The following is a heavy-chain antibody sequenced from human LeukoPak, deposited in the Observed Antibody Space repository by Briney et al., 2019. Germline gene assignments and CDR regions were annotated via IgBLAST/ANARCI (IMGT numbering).Heavy chain of an antibody. D-gene: IGHD3-9*01. CDR3: ARAYYDILTGPDAFDI. J-gene: IGHJ3*02. Sequence: TSETLSLTCTVSGGSVSSTHYWGWIRQPPGKGLEWIGRIYTSGSTNYNPSLKSRVTMSVDTSKNQFSLKLSSVTAADTAVYYCARAYYDILTGPDAFDIWGQGTMVTVSS. V-gene: IGHV4-4*07. CDR1: GGSVSSTHY. CDR2: IYTSGST.